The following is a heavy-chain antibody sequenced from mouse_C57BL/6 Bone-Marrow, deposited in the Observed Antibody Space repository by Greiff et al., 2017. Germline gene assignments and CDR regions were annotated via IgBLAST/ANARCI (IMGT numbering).Heavy chain of an antibody. Sequence: VQLQQPGAELVKPGASVKMSCKASGYTFTSYWITWVKQRPGQGLEWIGDIYPGSGSTTYNEKFKSKATLTVDTSSSTAYMQLSSLTSVDSAVYYCAIGARTRGDYFDYWGQGTTLTVSS. CDR3: AIGARTRGDYFDY. D-gene: IGHD3-3*01. CDR1: GYTFTSYW. CDR2: IYPGSGST. V-gene: IGHV1-55*01. J-gene: IGHJ2*01.